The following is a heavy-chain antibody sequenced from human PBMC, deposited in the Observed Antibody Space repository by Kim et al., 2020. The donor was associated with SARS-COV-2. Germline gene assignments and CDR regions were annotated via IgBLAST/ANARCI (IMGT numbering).Heavy chain of an antibody. D-gene: IGHD3-3*01. CDR1: GYTFTNYY. V-gene: IGHV1-2*02. Sequence: ASVKVSCKASGYTFTNYYIHWVRQAPGQGLRWMGMINPNTGDTNYEQEFQGRVTMTTDSSIRTAYMELNRLRSDDSAIYYCARGTVIFGAGITTDDFWGQ. J-gene: IGHJ4*02. CDR3: ARGTVIFGAGITTDDF. CDR2: INPNTGDT.